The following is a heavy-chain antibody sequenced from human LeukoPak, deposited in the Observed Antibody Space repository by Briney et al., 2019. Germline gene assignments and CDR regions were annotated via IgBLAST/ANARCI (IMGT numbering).Heavy chain of an antibody. CDR1: GFTFSRYS. CDR2: INSDGSTT. V-gene: IGHV3-74*01. D-gene: IGHD3-16*01. J-gene: IGHJ4*02. Sequence: GGSLRLSCAASGFTFSRYSMHWVRQVPGKGLVWVSRINSDGSTTTYADSVKGRFTISRDNAKNTLYLQMNSLRAEDTAVYYCARDLGGSVITYYFDSWGQGTLVTVPS. CDR3: ARDLGGSVITYYFDS.